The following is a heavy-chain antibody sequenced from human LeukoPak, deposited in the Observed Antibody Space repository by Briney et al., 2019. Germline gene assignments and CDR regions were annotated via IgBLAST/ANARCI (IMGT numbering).Heavy chain of an antibody. D-gene: IGHD3-22*01. CDR2: IYYSGST. CDR3: ARRGYYDSVEDY. CDR1: GGSISSYY. Sequence: SETLSLTXTVSGGSISSYYWSWIRQAPGKGLEWIGYIYYSGSTNYNPSLKSRVTISVDTSKNQFSLKLSSVTAADTAVYYCARRGYYDSVEDYWGQGTLVTVSS. J-gene: IGHJ4*02. V-gene: IGHV4-59*08.